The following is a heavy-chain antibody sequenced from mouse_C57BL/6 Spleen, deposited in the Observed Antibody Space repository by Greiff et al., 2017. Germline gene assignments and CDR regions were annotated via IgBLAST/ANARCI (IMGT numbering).Heavy chain of an antibody. CDR3: ARPQYYGRSYWYFDV. J-gene: IGHJ1*03. D-gene: IGHD1-1*01. Sequence: QVQLQQPGAELVRPGSSVKLSCKASGYTFTSYWMHWVKQRPIQGLEWIGNLDPSDSETHYNQKFKDKATLTVDKSTSTAYMQRSSLTSEDSAVYYRARPQYYGRSYWYFDVWGTGTTVTVSS. CDR2: LDPSDSET. CDR1: GYTFTSYW. V-gene: IGHV1-52*01.